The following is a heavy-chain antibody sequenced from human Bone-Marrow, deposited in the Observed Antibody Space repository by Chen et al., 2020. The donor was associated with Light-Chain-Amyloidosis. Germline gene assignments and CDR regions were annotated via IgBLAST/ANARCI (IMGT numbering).Heavy chain of an antibody. J-gene: IGHJ4*02. CDR1: GFTFSDYY. V-gene: IGHV3-11*01. CDR2: ISSSGSNM. Sequence: QVPPVESGGGLVQPGGYLRLSCAAYGFTFSDYYMSWIRQTPGKGLEWVSYISSSGSNMFYADSVKGRFTISRDSANNSLYLQVNSLRAEDTAVYYCARGGSLGVDFWGQGTLVTVSS. CDR3: ARGGSLGVDF.